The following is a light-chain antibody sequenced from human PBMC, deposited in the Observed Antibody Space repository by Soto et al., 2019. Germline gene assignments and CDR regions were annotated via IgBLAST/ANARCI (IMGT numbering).Light chain of an antibody. CDR2: GAS. J-gene: IGKJ5*01. Sequence: EMVLTQSPATLSLSRGERATRSCRASQSVSSNLAWYQQKSGQAPRLLIYGASTRATGIPARFSGSGSGTEFTLTISSLQSQDFALYYCQQYNNWPITFGQGTRLEI. V-gene: IGKV3-15*01. CDR3: QQYNNWPIT. CDR1: QSVSSN.